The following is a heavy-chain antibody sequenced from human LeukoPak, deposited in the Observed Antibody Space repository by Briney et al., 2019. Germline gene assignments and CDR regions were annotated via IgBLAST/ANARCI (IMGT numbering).Heavy chain of an antibody. Sequence: GRSLRLSCAASGFSFSTYAMHWVRQAPGKGLEWVAVISYDGNNQYYADSVKGRFTISRDNSKNTLSLQMNSLRAEDTAVYYCARWAYYGSGSHFGMDVWGQGTTVTVSS. D-gene: IGHD3-10*01. CDR2: ISYDGNNQ. CDR1: GFSFSTYA. J-gene: IGHJ6*02. CDR3: ARWAYYGSGSHFGMDV. V-gene: IGHV3-30*04.